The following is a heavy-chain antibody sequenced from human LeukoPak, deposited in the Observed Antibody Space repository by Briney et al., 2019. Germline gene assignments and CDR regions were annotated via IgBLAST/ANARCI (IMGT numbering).Heavy chain of an antibody. J-gene: IGHJ4*02. CDR3: ARNALLDS. Sequence: GGSRRLSCVASGFSFSNNAMHWVRQAPGKGLEWVAVISADGSTKYYADSVKGRFTISRDNSKNTLFLQMNSLRLDDTAVYYCARNALLDSWGQGTLVTVSS. V-gene: IGHV3-30-3*01. CDR1: GFSFSNNA. CDR2: ISADGSTK.